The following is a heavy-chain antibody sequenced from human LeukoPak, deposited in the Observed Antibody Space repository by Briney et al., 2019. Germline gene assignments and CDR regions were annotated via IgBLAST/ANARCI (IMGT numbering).Heavy chain of an antibody. D-gene: IGHD3-22*01. CDR1: GFTVSSNY. V-gene: IGHV3-53*01. J-gene: IGHJ4*02. Sequence: GGSLRLSCAASGFTVSSNYMSWVRQAPGKGLEWVSAIYSGGSTYYADSVKGRFTISRDNSKNTLYLQMNSLRAEDTAVYYCARGAFDYYDSSGLYYFDYWGQGTLVTVSS. CDR2: IYSGGST. CDR3: ARGAFDYYDSSGLYYFDY.